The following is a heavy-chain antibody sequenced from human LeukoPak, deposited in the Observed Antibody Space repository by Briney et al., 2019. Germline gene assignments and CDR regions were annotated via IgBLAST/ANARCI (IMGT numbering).Heavy chain of an antibody. CDR3: AKEDYDFWSGHANGMDV. V-gene: IGHV3-74*01. J-gene: IGHJ6*02. Sequence: GGSLRLSCAASGFTFTNYWMFWVRQAPGKGLVWVSGINPDGSTTTYADSVKGRFTISRENAKSTLYLHMNILRVEDTAVYYCAKEDYDFWSGHANGMDVWGQGTTVTVSS. CDR2: INPDGSTT. CDR1: GFTFTNYW. D-gene: IGHD3-3*01.